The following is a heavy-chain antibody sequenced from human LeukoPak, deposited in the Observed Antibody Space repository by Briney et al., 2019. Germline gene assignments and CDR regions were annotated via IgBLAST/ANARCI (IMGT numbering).Heavy chain of an antibody. CDR2: ISGSGGIT. D-gene: IGHD3-3*01. Sequence: GGSLRLSCAASGFTFSSCAMNWVRQAPGKGLEWVSGISGSGGITHYADSVRGRFTISRDNSKNTLYLQMNSLRAEDTAVYYCAKGIVGRITIFGVVTPGGDYWGQGTLVTVSS. V-gene: IGHV3-23*01. CDR3: AKGIVGRITIFGVVTPGGDY. CDR1: GFTFSSCA. J-gene: IGHJ4*02.